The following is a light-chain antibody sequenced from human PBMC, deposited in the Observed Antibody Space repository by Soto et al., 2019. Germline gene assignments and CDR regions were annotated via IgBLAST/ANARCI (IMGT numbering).Light chain of an antibody. CDR3: AAWDDSLNVRV. CDR2: EVS. V-gene: IGLV2-14*01. Sequence: QSALTQPASVSGSPGQSITISCTGTSSDVGGYNYVSWYQQHPGKAPKLMIYEVSNRPSGVPDRFSGSKSGTSASLAISGLQSEDEADYYCAAWDDSLNVRVFGGGTKLTVL. CDR1: SSDVGGYNY. J-gene: IGLJ3*02.